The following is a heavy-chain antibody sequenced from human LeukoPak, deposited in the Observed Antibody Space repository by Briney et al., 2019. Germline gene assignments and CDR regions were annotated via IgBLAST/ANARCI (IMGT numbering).Heavy chain of an antibody. CDR1: GFTVSSNY. Sequence: GGSLRLSCAASGFTVSSNYMSWVRQAPGKGLEWVSVIYSGGSTYYADSVKGRFTISIDNSKNTLYLQMNSLRAEDTAVYYCATKGGTGSSWQFDYWGQGTLVTVSS. CDR3: ATKGGTGSSWQFDY. J-gene: IGHJ4*02. D-gene: IGHD3-16*01. CDR2: IYSGGST. V-gene: IGHV3-66*01.